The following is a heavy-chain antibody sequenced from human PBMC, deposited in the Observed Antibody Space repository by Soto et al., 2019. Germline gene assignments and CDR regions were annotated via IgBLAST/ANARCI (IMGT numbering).Heavy chain of an antibody. CDR1: GFTFSSYA. D-gene: IGHD6-19*01. CDR2: ISYDGSNK. V-gene: IGHV3-30-3*01. CDR3: ARIAVATYYPLLTSFDL. Sequence: QVQLVESGGGVVQPGRSLRLSCAASGFTFSSYAMHWVRQAPGKGLEWVAVISYDGSNKYYADSVKGRFTISRDNSKNTLYLQMNSLRAEDTAVYYCARIAVATYYPLLTSFDLWGRGTLVTVSS. J-gene: IGHJ2*01.